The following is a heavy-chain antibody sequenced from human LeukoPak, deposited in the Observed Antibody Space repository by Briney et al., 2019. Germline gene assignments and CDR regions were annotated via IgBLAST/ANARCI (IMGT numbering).Heavy chain of an antibody. J-gene: IGHJ4*02. CDR2: ISGSGGST. CDR1: GFSFGDYA. D-gene: IGHD6-19*01. Sequence: GGSLRLSCTASGFSFGDYAMSWVRQAPGKGLEWVSAISGSGGSTYYADSVKGRFTISRDNSKNTLYLQMNSLRAEDTAVYYCAKVKAVAGCFDYWGQGTLVTVSS. CDR3: AKVKAVAGCFDY. V-gene: IGHV3-23*01.